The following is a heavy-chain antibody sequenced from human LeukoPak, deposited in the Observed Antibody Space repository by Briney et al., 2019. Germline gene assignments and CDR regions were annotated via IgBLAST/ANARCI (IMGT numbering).Heavy chain of an antibody. J-gene: IGHJ4*02. D-gene: IGHD3-22*01. CDR3: ARDSTGGRYYYDSSGYPSYFDY. V-gene: IGHV1-69*13. Sequence: SVKVSCKASGGTFSSYAISWVRQAPGQGLEWMGGIIPIFGTANYAQKFQGRVTITADESTSTAYMELSSLRSEDTAVYYCARDSTGGRYYYDSSGYPSYFDYWGQGTLVTVSS. CDR1: GGTFSSYA. CDR2: IIPIFGTA.